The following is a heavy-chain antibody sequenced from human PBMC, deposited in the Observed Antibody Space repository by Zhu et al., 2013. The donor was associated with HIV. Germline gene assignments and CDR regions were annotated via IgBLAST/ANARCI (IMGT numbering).Heavy chain of an antibody. CDR2: IIPIFGTA. CDR1: AYTFTASH. J-gene: IGHJ4*02. CDR3: ATTTPFDY. D-gene: IGHD1-1*01. V-gene: IGHV1-69*13. Sequence: QIQLVQSGAEVKKPGASLKISCKTSAYTFTASHLHWVRQAPGQGLEWMGGIIPIFGTANYAQKFQGRVTITADESTSTAYMELSSLRSEDTAVYYCATTTPFDYWGQGTLVTVSS.